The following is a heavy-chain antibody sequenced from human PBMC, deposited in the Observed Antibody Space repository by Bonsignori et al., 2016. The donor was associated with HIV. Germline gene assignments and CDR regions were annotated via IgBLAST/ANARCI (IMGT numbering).Heavy chain of an antibody. V-gene: IGHV4-61*02. CDR1: GGSISSGRYY. D-gene: IGHD3-10*01. Sequence: SETLSLTCSLSGGSISSGRYYWNWVRLSAGQRLEWIGRVYSSGTTHYNPSLNSRVIISLDMSKNQFSLDLHSVTAADTAIYYCARDVYGSGSYPLVVWGQGILVTVSS. J-gene: IGHJ4*02. CDR3: ARDVYGSGSYPLVV. CDR2: VYSSGTT.